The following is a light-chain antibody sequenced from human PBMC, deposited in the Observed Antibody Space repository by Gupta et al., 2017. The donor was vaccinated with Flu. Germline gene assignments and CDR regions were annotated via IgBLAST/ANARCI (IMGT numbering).Light chain of an antibody. J-gene: IGKJ2*02. CDR3: QQYKSYPWT. V-gene: IGKV1-5*03. CDR1: QSLSSW. Sequence: PSTLSASVEDRVTITCRASQSLSSWLAWYQQKPGKAPNLLIYKASSLESGVPSRFSGSGSGTEFTLTISSLQPDDFATYYCQQYKSYPWTFGQGTKLEIK. CDR2: KAS.